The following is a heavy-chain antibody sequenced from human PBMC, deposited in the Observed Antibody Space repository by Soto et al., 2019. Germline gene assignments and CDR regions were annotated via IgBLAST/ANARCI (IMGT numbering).Heavy chain of an antibody. D-gene: IGHD7-27*01. CDR2: NYYSGST. CDR1: GGSISSSSYH. Sequence: SETLSLTCTVSGGSISSSSYHWGWIRQPPGKGLEWIGSNYYSGSTYYNPSLKSRVTISVDTSKNQFSLMLSSVTAADTVVYYCARHKWGTPENWLDPWGQGTLVTVSS. CDR3: ARHKWGTPENWLDP. V-gene: IGHV4-39*01. J-gene: IGHJ5*02.